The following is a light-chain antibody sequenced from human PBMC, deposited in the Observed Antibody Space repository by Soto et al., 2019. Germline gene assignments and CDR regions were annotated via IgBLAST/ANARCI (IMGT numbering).Light chain of an antibody. CDR3: CSYASSTADV. CDR1: SSDVGGYNF. V-gene: IGLV2-14*03. J-gene: IGLJ1*01. Sequence: QSALTQPASVSGSPGQSITISCTGTSSDVGGYNFVTWYQQHPGEAPKLMIHDVSSRASGVPNRCSGSKSGTTASLTISGLQAEDEADYYCCSYASSTADVFGTGTKLTVL. CDR2: DVS.